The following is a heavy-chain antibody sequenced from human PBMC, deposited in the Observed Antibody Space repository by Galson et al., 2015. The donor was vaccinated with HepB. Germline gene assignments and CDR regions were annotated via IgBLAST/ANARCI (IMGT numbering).Heavy chain of an antibody. V-gene: IGHV1-18*01. CDR3: ARSYSSGWYGGWFDP. D-gene: IGHD6-19*01. CDR1: GYTFTSYG. Sequence: SVKVSCKASGYTFTSYGISWVRQAPGQGLEWMGWISAYNGNTNYAQKLQGRVTMTTDASTSTAYMELRSLRSDDTAVYYCARSYSSGWYGGWFDPWGQGTLVTVSS. CDR2: ISAYNGNT. J-gene: IGHJ5*02.